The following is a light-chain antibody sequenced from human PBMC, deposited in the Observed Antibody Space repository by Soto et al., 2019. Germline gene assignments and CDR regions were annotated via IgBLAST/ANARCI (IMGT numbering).Light chain of an antibody. J-gene: IGKJ4*01. CDR3: QQYGNSPLT. CDR2: DAS. CDR1: QSVSSD. Sequence: EIVMTQSPAALSVSPGERATLSCRASQSVSSDLAWYHQKPGQAPRLLIYDASNRATGIPARFSGSGSGTDFTLTISRLEPEDFALYYCQQYGNSPLTFGGGTKVDIK. V-gene: IGKV3D-15*02.